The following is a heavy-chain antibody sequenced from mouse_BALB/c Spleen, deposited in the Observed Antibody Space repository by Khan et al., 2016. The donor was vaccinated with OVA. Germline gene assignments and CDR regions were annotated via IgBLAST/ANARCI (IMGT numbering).Heavy chain of an antibody. CDR2: INTYTGEP. D-gene: IGHD2-3*01. CDR1: GYTFTNYG. J-gene: IGHJ4*01. Sequence: QIQLVQSGPELKKPGETVKISCKASGYTFTNYGMNWVKQAPGKGLKWMGWINTYTGEPTYTDDFKGRFAFSLETSASTAYLQINNLKNEDTATYFCARPPCFSDLMTYWGQGTSVTVSS. V-gene: IGHV9-3-1*01. CDR3: ARPPCFSDLMTY.